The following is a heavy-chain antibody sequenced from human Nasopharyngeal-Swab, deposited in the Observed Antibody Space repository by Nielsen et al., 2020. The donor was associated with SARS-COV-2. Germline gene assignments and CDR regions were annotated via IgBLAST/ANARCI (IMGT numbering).Heavy chain of an antibody. CDR2: IKSKTDGGTT. J-gene: IGHJ4*02. CDR3: TTDGRWPFDS. Sequence: GESLTIACAASGFTFSNAWMSWVRQAPGKGLEWVGRIKSKTDGGTTDYAAPVKGRFTMSRDDSKNTVYLQMNSLKTEDTAVYYCTTDGRWPFDSWGQGTLVTVSS. D-gene: IGHD4-23*01. CDR1: GFTFSNAW. V-gene: IGHV3-15*01.